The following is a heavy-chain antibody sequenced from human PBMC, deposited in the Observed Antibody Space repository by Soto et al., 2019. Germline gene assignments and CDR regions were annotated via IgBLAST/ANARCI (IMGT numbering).Heavy chain of an antibody. V-gene: IGHV4-31*03. CDR1: GGSITSSGYY. CDR2: TSNSGST. Sequence: QVQLQESGPGLVKPSQTLSLTCTVSGGSITSSGYYWSWIRQHPGEGLEWIGFTSNSGSTSYNPSLNSRVTISVDTYSNQFSLNVKSVTAEDTAVYYCARGGGSTKVDYWGQGTLVTVSP. J-gene: IGHJ4*02. D-gene: IGHD2-2*01. CDR3: ARGGGSTKVDY.